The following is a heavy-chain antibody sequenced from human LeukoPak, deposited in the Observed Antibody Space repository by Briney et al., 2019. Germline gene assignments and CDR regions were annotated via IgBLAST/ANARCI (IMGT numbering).Heavy chain of an antibody. CDR2: IYYSGST. CDR1: GGSISSGGYY. CDR3: ATLPGYYGSGRWVDY. D-gene: IGHD3-10*01. V-gene: IGHV4-31*03. Sequence: SETLSLTCTVPGGSISSGGYYWSWIRQHPGKGLEWIGYIYYSGSTYYNPSLKSRVTISVDTSKNQFSLKLSSVTAADTAVYYCATLPGYYGSGRWVDYWGQGTLVTVSS. J-gene: IGHJ4*02.